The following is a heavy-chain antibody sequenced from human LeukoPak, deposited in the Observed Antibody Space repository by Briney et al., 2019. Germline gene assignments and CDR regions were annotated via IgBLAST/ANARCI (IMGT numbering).Heavy chain of an antibody. V-gene: IGHV3-30-3*01. CDR3: ARVGCSGGSCYGGYYYYGMDV. CDR2: ISYDGGNK. D-gene: IGHD2-15*01. J-gene: IGHJ6*02. CDR1: GFTFSSYA. Sequence: PGRSLRLSCAASGFTFSSYAMHWVRQAPGKGLEWVAVISYDGGNKYYADSVKGRFTISRDNSKNTLYLQMNSLRAEDTAVYYCARVGCSGGSCYGGYYYYGMDVWGQGTTVTVSS.